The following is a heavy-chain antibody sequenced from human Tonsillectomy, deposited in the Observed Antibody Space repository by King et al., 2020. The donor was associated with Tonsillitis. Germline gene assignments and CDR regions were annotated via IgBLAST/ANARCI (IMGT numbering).Heavy chain of an antibody. J-gene: IGHJ6*03. V-gene: IGHV3-21*01. CDR3: ARDPTMVPYYYYYYMDV. CDR1: GFTFSSYG. CDR2: ISSSNSYI. Sequence: VQLVESGGGLVKPGGSLRLSCAASGFTFSSYGMNWVRQAPGKGLEWVSSISSSNSYIYYADLVKGRFTISRDNAKNSLYLQMNSLRAEDTAVYYCARDPTMVPYYYYYYMDVWGKGTTVTVSS. D-gene: IGHD3-10*01.